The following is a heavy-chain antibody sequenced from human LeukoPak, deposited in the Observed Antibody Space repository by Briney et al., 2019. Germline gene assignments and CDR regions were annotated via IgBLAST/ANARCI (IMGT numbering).Heavy chain of an antibody. CDR1: GFTFSSYA. Sequence: GGSLRLSCAASGFTFSSYAMHWVRQAPGKGLEWVAVISYDGSNKYYADSVKGRFTISRDNSKNTLYLQMNSLRAEDTAVYYCARDQIDDYGDYFAYWGQGTLVTVSS. CDR3: ARDQIDDYGDYFAY. CDR2: ISYDGSNK. D-gene: IGHD4-17*01. J-gene: IGHJ4*02. V-gene: IGHV3-30-3*01.